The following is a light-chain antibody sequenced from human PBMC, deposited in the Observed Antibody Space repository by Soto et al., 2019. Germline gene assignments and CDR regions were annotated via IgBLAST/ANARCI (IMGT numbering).Light chain of an antibody. J-gene: IGKJ1*01. CDR3: QQYYSTQWT. CDR1: QSVLYSSNNKNY. CDR2: WAS. V-gene: IGKV4-1*01. Sequence: DIVMTQSPDSLAVSLGERATINCKSSQSVLYSSNNKNYLAWYQQKPGQPPKLLIYWASARESGVPDRLSGSGSGTDFTLTISSLQAEDVEVYYCQQYYSTQWTLGQGTKVDIK.